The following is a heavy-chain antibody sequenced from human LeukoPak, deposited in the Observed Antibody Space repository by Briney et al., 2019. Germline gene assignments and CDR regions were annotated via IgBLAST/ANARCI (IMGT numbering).Heavy chain of an antibody. CDR3: ARGTVGGKDYFYMDV. J-gene: IGHJ6*03. Sequence: ASVKVSCKTSGYTFTSYGINWVRQAPGQGLEWMGWISGINGNTNLAQKMQGRVTLTTDSSTRTAYMELRSLRSDDTAVYYCARGTVGGKDYFYMDVWGKGATVTVSS. V-gene: IGHV1-18*01. CDR1: GYTFTSYG. D-gene: IGHD4-11*01. CDR2: ISGINGNT.